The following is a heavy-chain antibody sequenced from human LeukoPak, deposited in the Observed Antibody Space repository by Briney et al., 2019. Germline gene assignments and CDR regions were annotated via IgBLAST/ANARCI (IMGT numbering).Heavy chain of an antibody. D-gene: IGHD3-22*01. Sequence: SETLSLTCTVSGGSISSYYWGWIRQPPGKGLEWIGSIYYSGSTYYNPSLKSRVTISVDTSKNQFSLKLSSVTAADTAVYYCARLAHYDSSGYSLYYFDYWGQGTLVTVSS. J-gene: IGHJ4*02. V-gene: IGHV4-39*07. CDR2: IYYSGST. CDR3: ARLAHYDSSGYSLYYFDY. CDR1: GGSISSYY.